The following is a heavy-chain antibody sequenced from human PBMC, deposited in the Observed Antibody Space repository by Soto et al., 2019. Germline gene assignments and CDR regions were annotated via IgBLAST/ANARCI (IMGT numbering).Heavy chain of an antibody. D-gene: IGHD1-26*01. CDR3: ARGLITGSQYSGGRYYFDS. Sequence: SETLSLTCDVYGGSFSGYIWTWIRQTPGKGLQWIGQINHSGSANYNPSLKSRVTISVHTSNSQFSLELSSVTAADTAVYYCARGLITGSQYSGGRYYFDSWGQGTQVTVS. CDR1: GGSFSGYI. J-gene: IGHJ4*02. V-gene: IGHV4-34*01. CDR2: INHSGSA.